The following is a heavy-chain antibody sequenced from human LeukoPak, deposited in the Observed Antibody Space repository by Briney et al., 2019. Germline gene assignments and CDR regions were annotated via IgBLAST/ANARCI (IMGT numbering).Heavy chain of an antibody. D-gene: IGHD3-10*01. Sequence: GASEEVSCKASGYTFTSYAMHWVRQAPGQRLEWMGWINAGNGNTKYSQKFQGRVTITRDTSASTAYMELSSLRSEDTAVYYCARGTMVRGVDYWGQGTLVTVSS. J-gene: IGHJ4*02. CDR2: INAGNGNT. CDR1: GYTFTSYA. V-gene: IGHV1-3*01. CDR3: ARGTMVRGVDY.